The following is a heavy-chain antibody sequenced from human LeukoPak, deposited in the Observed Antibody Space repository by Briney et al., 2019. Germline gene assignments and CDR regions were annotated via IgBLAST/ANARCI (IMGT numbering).Heavy chain of an antibody. Sequence: PGGSLRLSCAASGFTFSRNSMNWVRQAPGKGLEWVSYISSSSSTIYYADSVKGRFTISRDNSKNTLYLQMNSLRAEDTAVYYCAKGKPYGSGLTYMDVWGKGTTVTVSS. CDR1: GFTFSRNS. D-gene: IGHD3-10*01. J-gene: IGHJ6*03. CDR3: AKGKPYGSGLTYMDV. CDR2: ISSSSSTI. V-gene: IGHV3-48*01.